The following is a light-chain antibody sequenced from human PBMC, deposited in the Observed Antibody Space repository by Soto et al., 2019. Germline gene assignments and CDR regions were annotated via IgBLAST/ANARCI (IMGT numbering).Light chain of an antibody. Sequence: PGDRATLSCWASQSLRSSYLAWYQRKPCQAPRLLMFGASRRATGIPDRFNGSGSGTDFILTISRLEPEDVAVYYCQQHGTSPYTFGQGTVLEIK. J-gene: IGKJ2*01. CDR3: QQHGTSPYT. CDR2: GAS. V-gene: IGKV3-20*01. CDR1: QSLRSSY.